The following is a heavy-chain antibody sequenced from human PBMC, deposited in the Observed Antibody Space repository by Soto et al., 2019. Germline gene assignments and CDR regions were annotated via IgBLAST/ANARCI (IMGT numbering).Heavy chain of an antibody. CDR2: IKQDGNEK. Sequence: GGSLRLSCAASGFTFSSYWMNWVRQAPGKGLEWVANIKQDGNEKHYVDSVKGRFTISRDSAKNSLYLQMNSLRAEDTAVYYCARGAAAGFPFPDYWGQGTPVTVSS. V-gene: IGHV3-7*04. D-gene: IGHD6-13*01. CDR1: GFTFSSYW. CDR3: ARGAAAGFPFPDY. J-gene: IGHJ4*02.